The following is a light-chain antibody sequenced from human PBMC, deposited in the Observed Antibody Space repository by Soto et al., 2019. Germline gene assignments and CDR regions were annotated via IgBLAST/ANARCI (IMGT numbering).Light chain of an antibody. V-gene: IGKV1-27*01. CDR2: AAS. CDR3: QKYNSAPSIT. Sequence: DIQMTQSPSSLSASVGDRVTITCRASQGISNYLAWYQQKPGKVPKLLIYAASTLQSGVPSRFSGSGSGTDFTLTISSQQPEDVATYYCQKYNSAPSITFGQGTRLEI. J-gene: IGKJ5*01. CDR1: QGISNY.